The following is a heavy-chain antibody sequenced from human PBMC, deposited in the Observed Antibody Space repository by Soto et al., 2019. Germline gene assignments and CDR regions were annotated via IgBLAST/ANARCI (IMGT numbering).Heavy chain of an antibody. Sequence: QVQLVQSGAEVKKPGASVKVSCKASGYTFTSYDINWVRQATGQGLEWMGWMNPNSGNTAYAQKFQGRVTMTRNTSISTAYKALSSLRSEGPAVYYCARQKVDASDYWGQGTLVTVSS. CDR1: GYTFTSYD. V-gene: IGHV1-8*01. D-gene: IGHD2-15*01. CDR3: ARQKVDASDY. CDR2: MNPNSGNT. J-gene: IGHJ4*02.